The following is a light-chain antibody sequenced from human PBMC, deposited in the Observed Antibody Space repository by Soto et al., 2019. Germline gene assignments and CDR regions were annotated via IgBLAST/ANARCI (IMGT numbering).Light chain of an antibody. CDR2: EVN. V-gene: IGLV2-14*01. Sequence: QSVLTQPPSASETPGQTVSVSCSGTSTDVGGYNYVSWYQHHPGKGPKLIIYEVNNRPSGVSDRFSGSKSGNKASLTISNLEAEDESDYYCGSYTSTDTPFVFGTGTKVTIL. J-gene: IGLJ1*01. CDR1: STDVGGYNY. CDR3: GSYTSTDTPFV.